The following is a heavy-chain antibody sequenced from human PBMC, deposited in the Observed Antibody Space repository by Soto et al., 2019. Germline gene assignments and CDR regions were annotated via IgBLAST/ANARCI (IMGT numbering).Heavy chain of an antibody. CDR1: GGTFSNYA. CDR3: ASNLQIADRPFPFYCMDV. J-gene: IGHJ6*02. Sequence: QVQLVQSGAEVKKPGSSVKVSCKTSGGTFSNYAISWVRQAPGQGLEWMGGIIPIFATATYAQKFQGRATIIAEASTSTVYMELSSLRSEDTAVYYCASNLQIADRPFPFYCMDVWGQGTTVTVSS. V-gene: IGHV1-69*12. D-gene: IGHD6-6*01. CDR2: IIPIFATA.